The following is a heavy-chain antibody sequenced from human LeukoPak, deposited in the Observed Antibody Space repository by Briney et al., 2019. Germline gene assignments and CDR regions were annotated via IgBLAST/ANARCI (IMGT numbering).Heavy chain of an antibody. CDR2: IKEDGSEK. V-gene: IGHV3-7*01. CDR3: AREGSGLRYYFDY. J-gene: IGHJ4*02. CDR1: GFTFSSFS. Sequence: GGSLRLSCATSGFTFSSFSMSWVRQAPGKGLEWVANIKEDGSEKYYVDSVKGRFTISRDNAKNSLHLQMDSLRAEDTALYYCAREGSGLRYYFDYWGQGTLVTVSS. D-gene: IGHD6-19*01.